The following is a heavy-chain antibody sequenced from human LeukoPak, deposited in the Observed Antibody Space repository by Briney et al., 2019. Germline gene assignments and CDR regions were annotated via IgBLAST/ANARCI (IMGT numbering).Heavy chain of an antibody. V-gene: IGHV3-23*01. D-gene: IGHD4-17*01. J-gene: IGHJ4*02. Sequence: GSLRLSCAASGFTFSNYGISWVRQAPGKGLEWVSGISGSGVSTYYADSVMGRFTISRDNSKNTLYLQMNSLRAEDTAVYYCAKATVTDPLFDYWGQGTLVTVSS. CDR3: AKATVTDPLFDY. CDR1: GFTFSNYG. CDR2: ISGSGVST.